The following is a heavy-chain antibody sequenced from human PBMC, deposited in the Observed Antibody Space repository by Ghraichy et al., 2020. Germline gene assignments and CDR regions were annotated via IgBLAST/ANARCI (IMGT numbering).Heavy chain of an antibody. Sequence: GSLNISCAASGFTFSSYGMSWVRQAPGKGLEWVSGISGSGGSTYYADFVKGRFTISRDNSKNTLYVQMESLRAEDTAVYYCATDTMVYAYNTFYYYGLDAWGQGTTVTVSS. V-gene: IGHV3-23*01. CDR3: ATDTMVYAYNTFYYYGLDA. CDR2: ISGSGGST. J-gene: IGHJ6*02. D-gene: IGHD2-8*01. CDR1: GFTFSSYG.